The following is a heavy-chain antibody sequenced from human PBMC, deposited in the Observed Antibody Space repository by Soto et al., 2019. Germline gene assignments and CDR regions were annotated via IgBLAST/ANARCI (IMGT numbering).Heavy chain of an antibody. D-gene: IGHD3-22*01. CDR1: GFTFSSYA. J-gene: IGHJ3*02. V-gene: IGHV3-30-3*01. CDR2: ISYDGSNK. CDR3: ARIYDSSGLQDDAFDI. Sequence: VPLVESGGGVVQPGRSLRLSCAASGFTFSSYAMHWVRQAPGKGLEWVAVISYDGSNKYYADSVKGRFTISRDNSKNTLYMHMNSLRAEDTAVYYCARIYDSSGLQDDAFDIWGQGTMVTVSS.